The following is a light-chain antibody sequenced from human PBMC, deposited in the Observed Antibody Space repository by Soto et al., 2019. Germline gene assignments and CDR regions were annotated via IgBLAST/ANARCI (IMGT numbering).Light chain of an antibody. CDR1: SSNIGVNY. Sequence: QSVLTQPPSVSAAPGQKVTISCSGSSSNIGVNYVSWYQQLPGTAPKLLIYESNKRPSGIPDRFSGSKSGTSATLGITGLQTWDEADYYCGAWDNSLSTWLFGGGTKLTVL. CDR3: GAWDNSLSTWL. CDR2: ESN. V-gene: IGLV1-51*02. J-gene: IGLJ3*02.